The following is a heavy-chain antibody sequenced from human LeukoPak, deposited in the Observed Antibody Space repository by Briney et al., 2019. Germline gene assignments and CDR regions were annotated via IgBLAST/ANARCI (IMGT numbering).Heavy chain of an antibody. CDR2: ISGSGGST. J-gene: IGHJ4*02. D-gene: IGHD3-10*01. CDR1: GFTFSSYA. V-gene: IGHV3-23*01. CDR3: ARDPSHGALDY. Sequence: GGSLRLSCAASGFTFSSYAMHWVRQAPGKGLGWVSTISGSGGSTYYADSVKGRFTISRDNSKNTLYQQMNSLRAEDTAVYYCARDPSHGALDYWGQGALVTVSS.